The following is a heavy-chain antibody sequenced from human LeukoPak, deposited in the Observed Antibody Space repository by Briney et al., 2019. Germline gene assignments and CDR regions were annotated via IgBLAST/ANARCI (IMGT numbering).Heavy chain of an antibody. J-gene: IGHJ6*02. CDR2: ISWNSGST. D-gene: IGHD3-9*01. V-gene: IGHV3-9*01. Sequence: PGGSLRLSCAASGFTFDDYAMHWVRQAPGKGLEWVSGISWNSGSTGYADSVKGRFTISRDNAKNSLYLQMNSLRAEDTALYYCAKSGRTYYDILTGYYTPTHYYGMDVWGQGTTVTVSS. CDR3: AKSGRTYYDILTGYYTPTHYYGMDV. CDR1: GFTFDDYA.